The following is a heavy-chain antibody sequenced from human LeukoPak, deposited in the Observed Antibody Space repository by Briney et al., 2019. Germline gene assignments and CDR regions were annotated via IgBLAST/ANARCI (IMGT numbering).Heavy chain of an antibody. CDR1: GGSINSYY. CDR3: ARTIFGVPPDYYYYMDV. V-gene: IGHV4-59*01. Sequence: SETLSLTCSVSGGSINSYYWSWIRQPPGKGLEWIGYIYYSGSTNYNPSLKSRVTISVDTSKNQFSLKLSSVTAADTAVYYCARTIFGVPPDYYYYMDVWGKGTTVTVSS. J-gene: IGHJ6*03. D-gene: IGHD3-3*01. CDR2: IYYSGST.